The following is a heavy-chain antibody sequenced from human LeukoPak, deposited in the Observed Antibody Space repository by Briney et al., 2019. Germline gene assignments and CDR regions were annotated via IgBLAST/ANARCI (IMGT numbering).Heavy chain of an antibody. V-gene: IGHV3-64D*09. CDR1: GFTFSSYV. Sequence: PGGSLRLSCSASGFTFSSYVMHWVRQAAGKGLEYVSAISTNGGSTYYADSVKGRFTISRDNSKNTLYLQMSSLRGEDTAVYCCVKEDSSGWSDYWGQGTLVTVSS. J-gene: IGHJ4*02. CDR3: VKEDSSGWSDY. CDR2: ISTNGGST. D-gene: IGHD6-19*01.